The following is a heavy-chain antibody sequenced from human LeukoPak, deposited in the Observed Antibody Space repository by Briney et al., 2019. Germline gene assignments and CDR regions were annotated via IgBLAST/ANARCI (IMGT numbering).Heavy chain of an antibody. D-gene: IGHD6-13*01. CDR3: ANIAAAVPGNYYYRDV. J-gene: IGHJ6*03. CDR2: IIPIFGTA. CDR1: GGTFSSYA. V-gene: IGHV1-69*05. Sequence: ASVKVSCKASGGTFSSYAISWVRQAPGQGLEWMGGIIPIFGTANYAQKFQGRVTITTDESTSTAYMELSSLRSEDTAVYYCANIAAAVPGNYYYRDVWGKGTTVTVSS.